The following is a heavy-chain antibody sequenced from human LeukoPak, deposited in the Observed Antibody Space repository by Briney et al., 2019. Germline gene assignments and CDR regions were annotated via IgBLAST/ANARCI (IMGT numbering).Heavy chain of an antibody. J-gene: IGHJ4*02. CDR3: ATTPGIAAAGDY. D-gene: IGHD6-13*01. V-gene: IGHV3-74*01. CDR2: INSDGSST. Sequence: PGGSLRLSCAASGFTFSSYWMHWVRQAPGKGLVWVSRINSDGSSTSYADSVKGRFTISRDNAKNTLYLQMNSLRAEDTAVYYCATTPGIAAAGDYWGQGTLVTVSS. CDR1: GFTFSSYW.